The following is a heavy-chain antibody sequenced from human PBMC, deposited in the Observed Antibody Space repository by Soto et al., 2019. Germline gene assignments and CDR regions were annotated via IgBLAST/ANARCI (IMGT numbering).Heavy chain of an antibody. CDR2: ISGSCGST. J-gene: IGHJ4*02. D-gene: IGHD6-13*01. CDR3: AKDVYGSSWTRFDY. Sequence: CLASGLTFGSSAISWGRQAPGAGLEWVSAISGSCGSTYYADSVKGRFTISRDNSKNTLYLQMNSLRAEDTAVYYCAKDVYGSSWTRFDYWGQGTLVTVAS. V-gene: IGHV3-23*01. CDR1: GLTFGSSA.